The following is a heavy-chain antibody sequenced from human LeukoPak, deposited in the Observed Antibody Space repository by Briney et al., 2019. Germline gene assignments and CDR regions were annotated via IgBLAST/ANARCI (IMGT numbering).Heavy chain of an antibody. CDR3: AREGLYDYGDYREDAFDI. CDR1: GFTFSTYW. V-gene: IGHV3-7*03. Sequence: PGGSLRLSCAASGFTFSTYWMTWVRQTPGKGLEWVANIKEDGSENHYVDTVKGRFTISRDNAKNSLYLQTNSLRSEDTAVYYCAREGLYDYGDYREDAFDIWGRGTMVTVSS. D-gene: IGHD4-17*01. J-gene: IGHJ3*02. CDR2: IKEDGSEN.